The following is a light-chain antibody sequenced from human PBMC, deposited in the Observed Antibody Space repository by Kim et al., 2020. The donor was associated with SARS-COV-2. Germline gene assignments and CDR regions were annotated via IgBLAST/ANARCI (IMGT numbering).Light chain of an antibody. CDR1: SSDVGGYNY. CDR3: SSYTTTYTLV. Sequence: GQSITIYCTGSSSDVGGYNYVSWYQQHPGKVPKLIIYDVSNRPSGVSNRFSGSKSGNTASLTISGLQAEDEADYYCSSYTTTYTLVFGPGTKVTVL. CDR2: DVS. J-gene: IGLJ1*01. V-gene: IGLV2-14*03.